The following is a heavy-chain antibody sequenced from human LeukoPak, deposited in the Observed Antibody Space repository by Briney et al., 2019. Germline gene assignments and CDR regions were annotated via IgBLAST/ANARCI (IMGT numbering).Heavy chain of an antibody. J-gene: IGHJ4*02. D-gene: IGHD3-22*01. CDR2: ISYDGSNK. V-gene: IGHV3-30*04. CDR1: GFTFSSYT. CDR3: ARGRHYYDNSGYFVDY. Sequence: PGGSLRLSCAASGFTFSSYTMHWVRQAPGKGLEWVAVISYDGSNKYYADSVKGRFTISSDNSKYTLYLQMNSLRTEDTAVYYGARGRHYYDNSGYFVDYWGQGTLVTVSS.